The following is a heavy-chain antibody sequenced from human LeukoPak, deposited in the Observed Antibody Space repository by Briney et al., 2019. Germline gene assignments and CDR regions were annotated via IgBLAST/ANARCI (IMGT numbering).Heavy chain of an antibody. Sequence: GGSLRLSCAASGFTFSSYAMSWVRQAPGKGLEWVSAISGSGGSTYYADSVKGRFTISRDNSKNTLYLQMNSLRAEDTAVYYCAKDQGDVVPAAIGVWYYFDYWGQGTLVTVSS. CDR2: ISGSGGST. D-gene: IGHD2-2*01. CDR1: GFTFSSYA. J-gene: IGHJ4*02. CDR3: AKDQGDVVPAAIGVWYYFDY. V-gene: IGHV3-23*01.